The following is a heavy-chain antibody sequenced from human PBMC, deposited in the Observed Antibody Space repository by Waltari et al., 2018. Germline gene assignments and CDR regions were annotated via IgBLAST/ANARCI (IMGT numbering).Heavy chain of an antibody. D-gene: IGHD3-16*01. CDR1: GDSISSYS. CDR2: IDTSGNT. CDR3: ARGQGVRVSYGMDV. V-gene: IGHV4-4*07. Sequence: QVQLQESGPGLVKPSETLSLTCTVSGDSISSYSWSWIRQPAGKQLDWIGSIDTSGNTNDNPSLRSRVNMSVDTSKNQLSLTLTSVTAADTAVYYCARGQGVRVSYGMDVWGQGTTVTVSS. J-gene: IGHJ6*02.